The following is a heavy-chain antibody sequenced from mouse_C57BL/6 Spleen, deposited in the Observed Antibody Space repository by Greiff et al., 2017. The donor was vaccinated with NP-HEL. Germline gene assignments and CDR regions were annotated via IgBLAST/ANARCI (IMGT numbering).Heavy chain of an antibody. Sequence: VQLQQSGPELVKPGASVKISCKASGYAFSSSWMNWVKQRPGKGLEWIGRIYPGDGDTNYNGKFKGKATLTADKSSSTAYMQLSSLTSEDSAVYFCATGTKGDYWGQGTTLTVSS. CDR1: GYAFSSSW. J-gene: IGHJ2*01. CDR2: IYPGDGDT. V-gene: IGHV1-82*01. CDR3: ATGTKGDY. D-gene: IGHD4-1*01.